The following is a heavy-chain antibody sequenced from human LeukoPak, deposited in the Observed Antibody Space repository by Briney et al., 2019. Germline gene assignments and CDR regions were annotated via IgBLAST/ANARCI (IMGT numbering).Heavy chain of an antibody. Sequence: GGSLRLSCAASGFTFSSYDMSWVRQAPGKGLEWVSAISGSGGTTYYADSVKGRFTISRDNSKNTLYLQMSSLRAEDTAVYYCAKDLLDSSGWYGAFDYWGQGTLVTVSS. CDR1: GFTFSSYD. CDR3: AKDLLDSSGWYGAFDY. CDR2: ISGSGGTT. D-gene: IGHD6-19*01. V-gene: IGHV3-23*01. J-gene: IGHJ4*02.